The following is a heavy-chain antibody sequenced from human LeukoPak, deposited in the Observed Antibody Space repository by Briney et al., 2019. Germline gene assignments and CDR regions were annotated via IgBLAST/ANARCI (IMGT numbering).Heavy chain of an antibody. J-gene: IGHJ4*02. CDR3: VRDHDWSFDL. Sequence: GGPLRLSCAASGLIFSSSVMHWVRQAPGKGLEWVAVISHDGGNKYYADSVKGRFTISRDNSKNSLYLHVNSLRDEDTAVYYCVRDHDWSFDLWGQGALVTVSS. CDR2: ISHDGGNK. CDR1: GLIFSSSV. V-gene: IGHV3-30*04. D-gene: IGHD1-1*01.